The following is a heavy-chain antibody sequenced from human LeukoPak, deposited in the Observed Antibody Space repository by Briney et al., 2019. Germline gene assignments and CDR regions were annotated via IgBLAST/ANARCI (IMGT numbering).Heavy chain of an antibody. V-gene: IGHV3-43*01. D-gene: IGHD4-23*01. J-gene: IGHJ4*02. Sequence: GGSLRLSCAASGFTFDDYTMHWVRQAPGKGLEWVSLISWDGGSTYYADSVKGRFTISRDNSKNSLYLQMNSLRTEDTALYYCAKGLGGNSVSLHFDYWGQGTLVTVSS. CDR1: GFTFDDYT. CDR2: ISWDGGST. CDR3: AKGLGGNSVSLHFDY.